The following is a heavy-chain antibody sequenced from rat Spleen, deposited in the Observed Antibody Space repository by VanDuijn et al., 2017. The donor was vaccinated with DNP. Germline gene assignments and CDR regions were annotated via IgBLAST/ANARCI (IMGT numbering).Heavy chain of an antibody. Sequence: EVQLVESGGGPVQPGRSLKLSCVASGFIFSNYWMTWIRQAPGKGLEWVASISPNGGSTYYRDSMKGRFTISRDNAEGTLYLQMDSLRSEDTATYYCARHTLGINPYFDYWGQGVMVTVSS. V-gene: IGHV5-31*01. CDR2: ISPNGGST. CDR3: ARHTLGINPYFDY. J-gene: IGHJ2*01. D-gene: IGHD1-9*01. CDR1: GFIFSNYW.